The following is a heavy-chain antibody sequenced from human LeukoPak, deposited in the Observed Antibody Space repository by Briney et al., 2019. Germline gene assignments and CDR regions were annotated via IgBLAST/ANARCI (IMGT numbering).Heavy chain of an antibody. CDR3: AKGVRGIMLRVRFFHY. Sequence: GGSLRLSCAASGFTFSSYGIHWVRQAPGKGLEWVAVISYDGINKYYADSVKGRFTISRDNSKNTLYLQMNSLRAEDTAVYYCAKGVRGIMLRVRFFHYWGQGTLLSVSS. J-gene: IGHJ4*02. D-gene: IGHD3-10*02. CDR2: ISYDGINK. CDR1: GFTFSSYG. V-gene: IGHV3-30*18.